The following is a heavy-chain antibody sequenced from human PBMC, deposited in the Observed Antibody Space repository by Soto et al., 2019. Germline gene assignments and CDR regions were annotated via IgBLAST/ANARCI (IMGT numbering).Heavy chain of an antibody. J-gene: IGHJ6*03. CDR3: ARGTHGDYDYYYYYMDV. D-gene: IGHD4-17*01. CDR2: ISSSSSYI. Sequence: GGSLRLSCAASGFTFSSYSMNWVRQAPGKGLEWVSSISSSSSYIYYADSVKGRFTISRDNAKNSLYLQMNSLRAEDTAVYYCARGTHGDYDYYYYYMDVWGKGTTVTVSS. V-gene: IGHV3-21*01. CDR1: GFTFSSYS.